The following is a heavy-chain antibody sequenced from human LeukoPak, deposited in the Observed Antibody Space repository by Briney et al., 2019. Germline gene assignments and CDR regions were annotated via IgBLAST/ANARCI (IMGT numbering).Heavy chain of an antibody. CDR3: AREDYDYVWGSYRRRYYFDY. CDR1: GGTFSSYA. Sequence: GASVKVSCKASGGTFSSYAISWVRQAPGQGLEWMGGIIPIFGTANYAQKFQGRVTITADESTSTAYMELSSLRSEDTAVYYCAREDYDYVWGSYRRRYYFDYWGQGTLVTVSS. CDR2: IIPIFGTA. D-gene: IGHD3-16*02. V-gene: IGHV1-69*13. J-gene: IGHJ4*02.